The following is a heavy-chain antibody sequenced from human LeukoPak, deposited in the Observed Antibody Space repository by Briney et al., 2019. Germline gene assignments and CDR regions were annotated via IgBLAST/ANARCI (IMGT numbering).Heavy chain of an antibody. J-gene: IGHJ5*02. CDR2: LSTDGSST. CDR3: AKDRFCSGGTCYPPNWFDP. D-gene: IGHD2-15*01. CDR1: GFTFSSYW. V-gene: IGHV3-74*01. Sequence: PGGSLRLSCAVSGFTFSSYWMHWVRQAPGKGLMWVSRLSTDGSSTSYADSVKGRFTISRDNAKNTLYLQMNSLRAEDTAVYYCAKDRFCSGGTCYPPNWFDPWGQGTLVTVSS.